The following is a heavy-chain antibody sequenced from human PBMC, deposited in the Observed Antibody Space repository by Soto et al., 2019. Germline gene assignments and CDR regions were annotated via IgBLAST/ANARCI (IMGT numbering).Heavy chain of an antibody. V-gene: IGHV1-69*01. J-gene: IGHJ6*02. CDR2: IIPIFGTA. CDR1: GGTFSSYA. CDR3: ASSPHDHLSTATNYYYYGMDV. Sequence: QVQLVQSGAAVKKPGSSVKVSCKASGGTFSSYAISWVRQAPGQGLEWMGGIIPIFGTANYAQKFQGRVTITADESTSTAYMELSSLRSEDTAVYYCASSPHDHLSTATNYYYYGMDVWGQGTTVTVSS.